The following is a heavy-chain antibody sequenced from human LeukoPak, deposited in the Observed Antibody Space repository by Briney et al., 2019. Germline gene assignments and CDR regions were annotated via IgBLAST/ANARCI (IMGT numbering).Heavy chain of an antibody. D-gene: IGHD6-19*01. J-gene: IGHJ5*02. Sequence: SETLSLTCTVSGGSISSYYWSWIRQPAGKGLEWIGRIYTSGSTNYNPSLKSRVTMSVATSKNQFSLKLSSVTAADTAVYYCARGPGIAVAGITNWFDPWGQGTLVTVSS. CDR2: IYTSGST. V-gene: IGHV4-4*07. CDR1: GGSISSYY. CDR3: ARGPGIAVAGITNWFDP.